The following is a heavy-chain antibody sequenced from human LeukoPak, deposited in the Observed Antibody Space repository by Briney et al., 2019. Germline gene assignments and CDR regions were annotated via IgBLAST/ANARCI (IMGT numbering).Heavy chain of an antibody. J-gene: IGHJ5*02. CDR1: GYTFSRYE. Sequence: ASVKVSCKASGYTFSRYEIHWVRQDTGQGLEWVGSMNHNTGNTAYAEKFQGRVTMTRDTSIDTAYMELSSLRSEDTAIYYCARGHRFRGNCRGVTCWVWFDPWGQGTLVTVSS. D-gene: IGHD2-15*01. V-gene: IGHV1-8*01. CDR3: ARGHRFRGNCRGVTCWVWFDP. CDR2: MNHNTGNT.